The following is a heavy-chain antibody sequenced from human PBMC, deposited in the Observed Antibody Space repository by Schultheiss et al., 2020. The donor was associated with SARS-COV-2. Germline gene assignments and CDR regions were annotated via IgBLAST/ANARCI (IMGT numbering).Heavy chain of an antibody. CDR3: ARDNYYDSSGIWGY. CDR1: GGSFSGYY. V-gene: IGHV4-59*01. CDR2: IYYSGST. D-gene: IGHD3-22*01. Sequence: SETLSLTCAVYGGSFSGYYWSWIRQPPGKGLEWIGYIYYSGSTNSNPSLKSRVTISVNTSKNQFSLKLSSVTAADTAVYYCARDNYYDSSGIWGYWGQGTLVTVSS. J-gene: IGHJ4*02.